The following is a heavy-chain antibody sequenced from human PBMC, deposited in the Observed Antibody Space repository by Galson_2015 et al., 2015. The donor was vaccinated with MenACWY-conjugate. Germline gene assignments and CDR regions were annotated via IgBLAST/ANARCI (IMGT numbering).Heavy chain of an antibody. CDR3: ARLAIAPKQGDGMDV. CDR2: INHSGST. D-gene: IGHD6-13*01. CDR1: GGSFSGYY. V-gene: IGHV4-34*01. Sequence: SETLSLTCAVYGGSFSGYYWSWIRQPPGKGLEWIGEINHSGSTNYNPSLKSRVTISVDTSKNQFSLKLSSVTAADTAVYYCARLAIAPKQGDGMDVWGQGTTVTVSS. J-gene: IGHJ6*02.